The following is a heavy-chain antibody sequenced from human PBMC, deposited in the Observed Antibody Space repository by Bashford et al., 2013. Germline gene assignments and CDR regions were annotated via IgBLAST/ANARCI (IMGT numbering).Heavy chain of an antibody. CDR3: ASSPGYSSNYNWFDP. J-gene: IGHJ5*02. CDR2: IWYDGSNK. V-gene: IGHV3-33*01. Sequence: VRQAPGKGLEWVAVIWYDGSNKYYADSVKGRFTISRDNAKNSLYLQMNSLRDEDTAVYYCASSPGYSSNYNWFDPWGQGTLVTVSS. D-gene: IGHD6-19*01.